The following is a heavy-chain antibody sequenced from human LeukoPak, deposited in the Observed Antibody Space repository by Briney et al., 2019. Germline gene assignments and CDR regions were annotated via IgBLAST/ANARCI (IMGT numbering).Heavy chain of an antibody. CDR2: ISGSGRST. CDR1: RFTFSNYV. Sequence: GSLRLSCAASRFTFSNYVMSWVRQAPGKGLECVSAISGSGRSTYYADSVKGRFTISRDNSKNTLYLQMSSLRAEDTALYYCARVSGTIRIWPQPFGDGMDVWGQGTTVTVSS. V-gene: IGHV3-23*01. CDR3: ARVSGTIRIWPQPFGDGMDV. J-gene: IGHJ6*02. D-gene: IGHD3-10*01.